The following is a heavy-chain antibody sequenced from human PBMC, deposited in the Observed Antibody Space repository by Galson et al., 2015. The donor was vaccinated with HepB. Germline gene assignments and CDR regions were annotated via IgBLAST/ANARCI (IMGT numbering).Heavy chain of an antibody. D-gene: IGHD4-17*01. V-gene: IGHV3-74*01. CDR2: IDRDGSRS. CDR1: GFTFSDYW. J-gene: IGHJ4*02. CDR3: ARGGDVYGDYSLDY. Sequence: SLRLSCAVSGFTFSDYWMHWVRQAPGKGLVWVSRIDRDGSRSNYADSVKGRLTISRDNAENTLYLQMSSLRGEDTAVYYCARGGDVYGDYSLDYWGRGTLVTVSS.